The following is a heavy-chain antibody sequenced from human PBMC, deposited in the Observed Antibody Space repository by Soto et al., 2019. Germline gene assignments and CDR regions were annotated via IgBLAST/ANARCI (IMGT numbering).Heavy chain of an antibody. CDR3: ARLLGGYYYMDV. Sequence: SETLSLTCTVSGGSISSSSYYWGWIRQPPGKGLEWIGSIYYSGSTYYKPSLKSRVTISVDTSKNQISLKLSSVTAADTAVYYCARLLGGYYYMDVWGKGTTVTVSS. D-gene: IGHD3-10*01. J-gene: IGHJ6*03. CDR2: IYYSGST. V-gene: IGHV4-39*01. CDR1: GGSISSSSYY.